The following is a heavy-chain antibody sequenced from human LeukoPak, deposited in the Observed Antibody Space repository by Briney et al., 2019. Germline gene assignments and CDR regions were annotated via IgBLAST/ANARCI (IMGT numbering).Heavy chain of an antibody. CDR3: ARGLGPHDY. CDR1: GGSISSSNYY. CDR2: IYCSGST. J-gene: IGHJ4*02. Sequence: SETLSLTCTVSGGSISSSNYYWGWIRQPPGKGLEWIGSIYCSGSTYYNPSLKSRVTISVDTSKNQFSLKVSSVTAADTAVYYCARGLGPHDYWGQGTLVTVSS. V-gene: IGHV4-39*01.